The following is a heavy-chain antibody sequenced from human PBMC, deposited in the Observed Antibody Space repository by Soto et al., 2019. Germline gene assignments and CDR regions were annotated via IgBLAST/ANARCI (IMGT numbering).Heavy chain of an antibody. V-gene: IGHV3-48*01. J-gene: IGHJ4*02. D-gene: IGHD3-10*01. CDR2: ISRSSSTI. CDR3: ATTPGSSGC. Sequence: EAQLVESGGGLVQPGESLRLSCAASGFIFSSYSMNWVRQAPGKGLEWVSYISRSSSTIYYADSVKGRFTISRDNAKNSLYLQMNSLRAEDTAIYYCATTPGSSGCWGQGTLVTVSS. CDR1: GFIFSSYS.